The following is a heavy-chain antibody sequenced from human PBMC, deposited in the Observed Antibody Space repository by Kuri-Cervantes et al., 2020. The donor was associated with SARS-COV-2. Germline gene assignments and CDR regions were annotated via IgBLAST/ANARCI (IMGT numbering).Heavy chain of an antibody. CDR3: ARSEEVSDFWSGYYDY. Sequence: ASVKVSCKASGYTFTSYYMHWVRQAPGQGLEWMGIINPSGGSTSYAQKFQGRVTMTRDTSTSTAYMELSSLRSEDTAVYYCARSEEVSDFWSGYYDYWGQGTLVTVSS. D-gene: IGHD3-3*01. V-gene: IGHV1-46*01. CDR1: GYTFTSYY. J-gene: IGHJ4*02. CDR2: INPSGGST.